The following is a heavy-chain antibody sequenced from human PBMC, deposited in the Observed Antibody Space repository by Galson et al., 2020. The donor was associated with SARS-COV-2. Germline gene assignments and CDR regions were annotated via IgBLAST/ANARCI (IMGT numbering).Heavy chain of an antibody. CDR1: GFTFSNYV. J-gene: IGHJ4*02. D-gene: IGHD1-26*01. CDR2: ISSDGSNS. Sequence: GGSMRLSCAASGFTFSNYVMHWVRQAPGKGPEWVAVISSDGSNSFYADSLKGRFTISRDNSKSTLYLQMNSLRAEDTAVYYCARGGEWELTYYLDYWGQGTLVTVSS. CDR3: ARGGEWELTYYLDY. V-gene: IGHV3-30*04.